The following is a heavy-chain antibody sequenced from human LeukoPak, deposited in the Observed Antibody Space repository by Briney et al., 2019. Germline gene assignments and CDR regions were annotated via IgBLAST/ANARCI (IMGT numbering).Heavy chain of an antibody. CDR2: ICWNSGSI. V-gene: IGHV3-9*01. CDR3: AKDRGYYGSGPVGYFDY. J-gene: IGHJ4*02. D-gene: IGHD3-10*01. CDR1: GFTFYEYA. Sequence: GRSLRLSCAASGFTFYEYAMHWVRQAPGEGLEWVSGICWNSGSIGYADSVKGRFTISRDNAKNSLYLQMNSLGAEDTALYYCAKDRGYYGSGPVGYFDYWGQGTLVTVSS.